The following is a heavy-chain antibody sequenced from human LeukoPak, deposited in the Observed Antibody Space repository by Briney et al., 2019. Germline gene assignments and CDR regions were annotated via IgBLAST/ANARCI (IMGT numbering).Heavy chain of an antibody. J-gene: IGHJ3*02. D-gene: IGHD5-18*01. Sequence: GGSLRLSCAASGFTFSNAWMSWVRQAPGKGLEWVGRIKSKTDGGTTDYAAAVKGRFTISRDDSKNTLYLQMNSLKTEDTAVYYCTRGARRGYSYDAFDIWGQGTMVSVSS. CDR2: IKSKTDGGTT. CDR3: TRGARRGYSYDAFDI. V-gene: IGHV3-15*01. CDR1: GFTFSNAW.